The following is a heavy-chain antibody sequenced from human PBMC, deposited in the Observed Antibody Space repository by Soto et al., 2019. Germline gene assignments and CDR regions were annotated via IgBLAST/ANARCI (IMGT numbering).Heavy chain of an antibody. J-gene: IGHJ4*02. V-gene: IGHV3-21*01. CDR3: ARATKLVTTTFDY. Sequence: PVGSLRLSCAASGFTFSSYSMNWVRQAPGKGLEWVSSISSSSSYIYYADSVKGRFTISRDNAKNSLYLQMNSLRAEDTAVYYCARATKLVTTTFDYWGQGTLVTVSS. CDR1: GFTFSSYS. CDR2: ISSSSSYI. D-gene: IGHD6-6*01.